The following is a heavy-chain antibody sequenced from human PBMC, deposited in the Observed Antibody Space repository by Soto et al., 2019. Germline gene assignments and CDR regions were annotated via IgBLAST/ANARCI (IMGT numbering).Heavy chain of an antibody. V-gene: IGHV4-59*02. D-gene: IGHD1-7*01. CDR3: ARDQTGTQYFDL. CDR2: MYYSGIT. Sequence: PSETLSLTCTVSGGSVSSSYWTWIRQPPGKGLEWIGYMYYSGITKYNTSLKSRVTMSVDTSKNQFSLKLISVTAADTAVYYCARDQTGTQYFDLWGRGTLVTVSS. J-gene: IGHJ2*01. CDR1: GGSVSSSY.